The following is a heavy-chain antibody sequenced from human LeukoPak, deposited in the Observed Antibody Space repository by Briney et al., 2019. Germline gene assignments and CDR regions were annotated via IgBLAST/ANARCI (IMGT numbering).Heavy chain of an antibody. D-gene: IGHD3-3*02. CDR3: ARLRRSRLAEFDY. V-gene: IGHV1-2*02. J-gene: IGHJ4*02. CDR2: INPNSGGT. Sequence: WASVKVPCKASGYTFTDYFLHWVRQAPGQGLEWMGWINPNSGGTNYAQKFQGRVTMTRDTSISTAYMDLSRLRSDDTAVYYCARLRRSRLAEFDYWGQGTLVTVSS. CDR1: GYTFTDYF.